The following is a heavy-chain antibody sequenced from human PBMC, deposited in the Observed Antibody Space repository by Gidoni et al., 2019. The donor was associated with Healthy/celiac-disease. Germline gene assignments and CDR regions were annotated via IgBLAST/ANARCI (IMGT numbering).Heavy chain of an antibody. Sequence: QVQLQQWGAGLLKPSETLSLTCAVYGGSFSGYYWSWIRQPPGKGLEWIGEINHSGSTNYNPSLKSRVTISVDTSKNQFSLKLSSVTAADTAVYYCARGKGWNYVWFDPWGQGTLVTVSS. CDR1: GGSFSGYY. CDR3: ARGKGWNYVWFDP. CDR2: INHSGST. J-gene: IGHJ5*02. V-gene: IGHV4-34*01. D-gene: IGHD1-7*01.